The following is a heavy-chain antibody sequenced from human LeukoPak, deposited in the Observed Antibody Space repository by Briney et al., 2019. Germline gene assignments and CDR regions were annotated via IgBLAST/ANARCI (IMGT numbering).Heavy chain of an antibody. D-gene: IGHD3-16*01. J-gene: IGHJ3*02. CDR3: ARAREPRGGAFDI. CDR2: INHSGST. Sequence: PSETLSLTCAVYGGSFSGYYWSWIRQPPGKGLEWIGEINHSGSTNYNPSLKSRVTISVDTSKNQFSLKLSSVTAADTAVYYCARAREPRGGAFDIWGQGTMVTVSS. V-gene: IGHV4-34*01. CDR1: GGSFSGYY.